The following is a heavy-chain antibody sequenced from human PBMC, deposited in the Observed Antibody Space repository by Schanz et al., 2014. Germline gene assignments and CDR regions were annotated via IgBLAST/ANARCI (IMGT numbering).Heavy chain of an antibody. D-gene: IGHD2-21*01. CDR1: GFTFISYD. Sequence: VQLVESGGGLVQPGRSLRLSCAASGFTFISYDIHWVRQAPGKGLEWVAVIRYDGRNKNFVESVKGRFTISRDNSNNTVYLQMNALGAEDTAVYYCAREDCSATSCYFRYWGQGTLVTVSS. J-gene: IGHJ4*02. CDR2: IRYDGRNK. CDR3: AREDCSATSCYFRY. V-gene: IGHV3-33*01.